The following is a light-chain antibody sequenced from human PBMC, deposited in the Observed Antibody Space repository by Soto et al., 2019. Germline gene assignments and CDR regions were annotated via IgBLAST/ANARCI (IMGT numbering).Light chain of an antibody. CDR1: SSDVGGYNY. CDR2: EVS. J-gene: IGLJ3*02. Sequence: QSALTQPASVSGSPGQSITISCTGTSSDVGGYNYVSWYQQHPGKAPKLMIYEVSNRPSGVSNRFSGSKSGNTASLIISGLQAEDEADYYCSSYTSGSTWVFGGGTKVTVL. V-gene: IGLV2-14*01. CDR3: SSYTSGSTWV.